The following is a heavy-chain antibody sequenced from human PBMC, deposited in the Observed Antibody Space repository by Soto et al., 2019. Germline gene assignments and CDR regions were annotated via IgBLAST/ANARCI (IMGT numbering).Heavy chain of an antibody. V-gene: IGHV3-23*01. D-gene: IGHD6-19*01. J-gene: IGHJ4*02. CDR3: ARTGAYSSGWSENDY. CDR1: GFTFSSYG. CDR2: IRGDGGQT. Sequence: PWWSLRLSCTASGFTFSSYGMGWFRQAPGKGLQWVSTIRGDGGQTHYTDSVKGRFSISRDNSKNTVYLQMDSLKTEDTAVYYCARTGAYSSGWSENDYWGQGTLVTVSS.